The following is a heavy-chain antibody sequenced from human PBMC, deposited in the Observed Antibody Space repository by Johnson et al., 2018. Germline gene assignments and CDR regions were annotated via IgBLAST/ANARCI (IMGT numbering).Heavy chain of an antibody. CDR3: ARYHGTQLWAAAFDI. J-gene: IGHJ3*02. V-gene: IGHV3-7*01. CDR2: IKQDGSEK. Sequence: VQLVESGGGLVQPRGSLRLSCAASGFTFSSYWMSWVRQAPGKGLEWVANIKQDGSEKYDVDSVKGRFTSSRDNAKKSLYLQMNSLRAEDTAVYWCARYHGTQLWAAAFDIWGQGTMVTVSS. CDR1: GFTFSSYW. D-gene: IGHD5-18*01.